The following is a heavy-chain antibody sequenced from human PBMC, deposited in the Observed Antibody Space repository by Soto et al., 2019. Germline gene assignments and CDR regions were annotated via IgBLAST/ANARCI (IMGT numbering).Heavy chain of an antibody. D-gene: IGHD2-2*01. V-gene: IGHV1-58*01. J-gene: IGHJ6*02. Sequence: ASVKVSCKASGFTFTSSAVQWVRQARGQRLEWIGWIVVGSGKTNYAQKFQERVTITRDMSTSTAYMELSSLRSEDTAVYYCAADAEEMSSCYLARCYDVWGQGTTVTVSS. CDR1: GFTFTSSA. CDR3: AADAEEMSSCYLARCYDV. CDR2: IVVGSGKT.